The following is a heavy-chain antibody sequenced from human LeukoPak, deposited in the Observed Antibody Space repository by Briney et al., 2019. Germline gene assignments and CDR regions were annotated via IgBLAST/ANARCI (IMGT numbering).Heavy chain of an antibody. V-gene: IGHV3-30*02. CDR3: AKETEDYYGSGSSYTYFDY. Sequence: GGSLRLSCAASGFTFSGFGMHWVRQAPGKGLEWVAVIWYDGSNKYYADSVKGRFTISRDNSKNTLYLQMNSLRAEDTAVYYCAKETEDYYGSGSSYTYFDYWGQGTLVTVSS. J-gene: IGHJ4*02. CDR1: GFTFSGFG. D-gene: IGHD3-10*01. CDR2: IWYDGSNK.